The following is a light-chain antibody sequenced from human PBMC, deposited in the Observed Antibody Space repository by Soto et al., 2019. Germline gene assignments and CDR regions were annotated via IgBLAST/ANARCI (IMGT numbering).Light chain of an antibody. Sequence: QSVLTQPRSVSGSPGQSVTISCTGTSSDVGGYNYVSWYQQHPGKAPKLMIYDVGKRPSGVPDRFSGSKSGNTASLTISGLQAEDEADYYCCSYAGSYTLFGGGTKLTVL. V-gene: IGLV2-11*01. CDR1: SSDVGGYNY. CDR2: DVG. CDR3: CSYAGSYTL. J-gene: IGLJ2*01.